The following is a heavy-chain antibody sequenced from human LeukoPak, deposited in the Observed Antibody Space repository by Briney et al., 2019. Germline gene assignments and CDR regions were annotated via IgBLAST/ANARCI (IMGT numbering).Heavy chain of an antibody. J-gene: IGHJ4*02. V-gene: IGHV3-30*04. Sequence: PGGSLRLSCAASGFTFYEYAMYWVRQAPGKGLEWVATISYDGNTQYYADSVKGRLTISRDNSKSTLYLQINSLRAEDTTIFYCARSAITTWYFDLWGQGTLVTVSS. CDR3: ARSAITTWYFDL. D-gene: IGHD3-22*01. CDR2: ISYDGNTQ. CDR1: GFTFYEYA.